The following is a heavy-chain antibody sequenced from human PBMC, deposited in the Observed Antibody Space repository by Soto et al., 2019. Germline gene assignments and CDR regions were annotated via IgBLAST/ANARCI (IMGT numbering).Heavy chain of an antibody. V-gene: IGHV3-23*01. CDR1: GFTFTDYA. CDR2: ISGIGGST. J-gene: IGHJ4*01. Sequence: PGGSLRLSCAASGFTFTDYALSWVRQAPGKGLEWVATISGIGGSTYLADSVKGRLSISRDNSNNTVSLLMNSLRAEDTAVYFCARGSSGYISSWYYFDYWGRGTLVTVSS. CDR3: ARGSSGYISSWYYFDY. D-gene: IGHD6-13*01.